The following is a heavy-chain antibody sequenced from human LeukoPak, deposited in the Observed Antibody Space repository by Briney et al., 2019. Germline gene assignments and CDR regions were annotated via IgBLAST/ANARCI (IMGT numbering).Heavy chain of an antibody. D-gene: IGHD3-10*01. CDR3: ARRYSMVRGVMVFGY. Sequence: ASVKVSCKASGYTFTSYDINWVRQATGQGLEWMGWMNPNSGNTGYAQKFQGRVTMTRTTSISTAYMELSSLRSEYTAVYYCARRYSMVRGVMVFGYWGQGTLVTVSS. CDR1: GYTFTSYD. J-gene: IGHJ4*02. CDR2: MNPNSGNT. V-gene: IGHV1-8*01.